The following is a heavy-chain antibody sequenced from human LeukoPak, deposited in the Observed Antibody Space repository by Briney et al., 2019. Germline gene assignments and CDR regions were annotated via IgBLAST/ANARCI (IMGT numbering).Heavy chain of an antibody. CDR1: GGTSNSHA. V-gene: IGHV1-69*04. Sequence: SVKVSCKASGGTSNSHAISWVRQAPGQGLEWMGRIFPNLGTTNRAQNFQDRVTLTADKSTNTAYMELTSLTSDDTAVYYCATTNDGGGYQWGDFFDFWGQGTLVTVSS. CDR2: IFPNLGTT. D-gene: IGHD3-22*01. CDR3: ATTNDGGGYQWGDFFDF. J-gene: IGHJ4*02.